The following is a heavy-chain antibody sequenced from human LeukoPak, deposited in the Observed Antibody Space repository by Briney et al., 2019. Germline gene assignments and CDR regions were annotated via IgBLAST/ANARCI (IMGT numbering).Heavy chain of an antibody. D-gene: IGHD3-16*01. CDR1: GFTFSSYT. CDR2: ISSSRSFI. J-gene: IGHJ4*02. Sequence: GGSLRLSCAASGFTFSSYTMNWVRQAPGKGLEWVSSISSSRSFIYYADSLKGRFTISRDNAKNSLYLQMNSLRAEDTAVYYCARDFPRLRLDYWGQGTLVTVSS. CDR3: ARDFPRLRLDY. V-gene: IGHV3-21*01.